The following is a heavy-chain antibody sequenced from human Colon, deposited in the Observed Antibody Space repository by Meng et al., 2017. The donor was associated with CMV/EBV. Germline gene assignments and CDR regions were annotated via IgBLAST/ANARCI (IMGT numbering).Heavy chain of an antibody. Sequence: SLKISCAASGFTFDDYAMHWVRQAPGKGLEYVSGVTWNSAITAYADSVRGRFTVSRDNDKNIIDLQMSSLTADDTAIYYCVTGTTGYFDLWGQGTLVTVSS. V-gene: IGHV3-9*01. CDR2: VTWNSAIT. J-gene: IGHJ4*02. CDR3: VTGTTGYFDL. CDR1: GFTFDDYA. D-gene: IGHD1-7*01.